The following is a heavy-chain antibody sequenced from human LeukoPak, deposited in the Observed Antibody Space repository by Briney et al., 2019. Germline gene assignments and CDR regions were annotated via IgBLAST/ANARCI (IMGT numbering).Heavy chain of an antibody. J-gene: IGHJ3*02. Sequence: SGGSLRLSCAASGFTFSSYSMNWVRQAPGKGLEWVSSISSSSSYVYYADSVKGRFTISRDNAKNSLYLQMNGLRAEDTAVYYCARDDGSGYTSDAFDIWGQGTMVTVSS. CDR1: GFTFSSYS. CDR3: ARDDGSGYTSDAFDI. D-gene: IGHD3-22*01. V-gene: IGHV3-21*01. CDR2: ISSSSSYV.